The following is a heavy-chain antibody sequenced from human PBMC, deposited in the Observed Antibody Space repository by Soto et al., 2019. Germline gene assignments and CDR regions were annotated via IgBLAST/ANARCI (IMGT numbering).Heavy chain of an antibody. CDR1: GFTFSSYR. J-gene: IGHJ4*02. Sequence: QTGGSLRLSCAASGFTFSSYRMHLVRQAPGKGLGWVSRINSDGSSTSYADSLKGLFTISRDNAKNTLYLQMNRLRAEDTAVFYCAREPDYYDSRGYYYPYYLDYWGQGTLVTVSS. V-gene: IGHV3-74*01. D-gene: IGHD3-22*01. CDR2: INSDGSST. CDR3: AREPDYYDSRGYYYPYYLDY.